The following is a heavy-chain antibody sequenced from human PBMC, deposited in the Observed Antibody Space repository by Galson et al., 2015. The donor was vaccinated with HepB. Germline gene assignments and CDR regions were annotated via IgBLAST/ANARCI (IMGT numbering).Heavy chain of an antibody. CDR1: GFTFSSAA. D-gene: IGHD2-2*01. Sequence: SLRLSCAASGFTFSSAAMTWVRQAPGKGLEWVSLISSSGDSTYYADSVKGRFTISRDDSKNTLYLHMNNLRAEDTDVSYCAKDMQATYWGQGTQVTVSS. V-gene: IGHV3-23*01. J-gene: IGHJ4*02. CDR3: AKDMQATY. CDR2: ISSSGDST.